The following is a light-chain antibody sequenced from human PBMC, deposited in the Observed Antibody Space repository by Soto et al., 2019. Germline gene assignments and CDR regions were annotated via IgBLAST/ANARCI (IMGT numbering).Light chain of an antibody. V-gene: IGKV1-39*01. CDR2: AAS. CDR3: QQSYSTTPT. Sequence: DIQITQSPSSLSASVGDRVTITCRESQSIRSYLNWYPQKPGKAPKLLIYAASSLQSGVQSRFSGSGSGTDCTRTISSLQPEDFATDYCQQSYSTTPTFGQGTRLEIK. J-gene: IGKJ5*01. CDR1: QSIRSY.